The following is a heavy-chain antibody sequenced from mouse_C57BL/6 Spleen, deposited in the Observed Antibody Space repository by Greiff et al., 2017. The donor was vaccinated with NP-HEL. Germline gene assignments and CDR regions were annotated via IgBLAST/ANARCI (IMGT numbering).Heavy chain of an antibody. CDR2: IYPSDSET. Sequence: QVQLQQSGAELVRPGSSVKLSCKASGYTFTSYWMDWVKQRPGQGLEWIGNIYPSDSETHYNPKFKDKATLPVEKSSSTAYMQLSSLTSEDSAVYYCARNLYYGSGYGYFDVWGTGTTVTVSS. CDR3: ARNLYYGSGYGYFDV. V-gene: IGHV1-61*01. J-gene: IGHJ1*03. D-gene: IGHD1-1*01. CDR1: GYTFTSYW.